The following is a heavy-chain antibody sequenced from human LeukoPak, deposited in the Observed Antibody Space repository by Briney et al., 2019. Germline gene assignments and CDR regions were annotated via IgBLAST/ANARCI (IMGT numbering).Heavy chain of an antibody. D-gene: IGHD3-22*01. CDR3: ARGSPPITMIVVVTIRAFDI. Sequence: SETLSLTCAVYGGSFSGYYWSWIRQPPGKGLEWIGEINHSGSTNYNPSLKSRVTISVDTSKNQFSLKLSSVTAADTAVYYCARGSPPITMIVVVTIRAFDIWGQGTMVTVSS. V-gene: IGHV4-34*01. J-gene: IGHJ3*02. CDR2: INHSGST. CDR1: GGSFSGYY.